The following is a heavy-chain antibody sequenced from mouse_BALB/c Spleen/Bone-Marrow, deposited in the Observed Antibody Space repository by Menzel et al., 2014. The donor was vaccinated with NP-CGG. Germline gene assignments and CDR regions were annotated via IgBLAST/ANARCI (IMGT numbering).Heavy chain of an antibody. CDR3: ARGNGFAY. V-gene: IGHV5-12-2*01. CDR2: ISNGGGST. Sequence: DVKLVESGGGLVQPGGSLKLSCAASGFTFSSYTMSWVRQTPEKRLDWVAYISNGGGSTYYPDTVKGRFTISRDNAKNTLDLQMSSLKSEDTAMYYCARGNGFAYWGQGTLVTVSA. J-gene: IGHJ3*01. CDR1: GFTFSSYT.